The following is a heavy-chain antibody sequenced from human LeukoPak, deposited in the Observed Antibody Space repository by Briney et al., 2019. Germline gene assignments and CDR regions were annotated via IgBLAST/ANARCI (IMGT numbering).Heavy chain of an antibody. V-gene: IGHV3-23*01. J-gene: IGHJ6*02. D-gene: IGHD2-2*01. CDR2: ISGSGGST. CDR1: GFTFSSYA. CDR3: AEDLGPRGVVVPAAMGV. Sequence: GGSLRLSCAASGFTFSSYAMSWVRQAPGKGLEWVSAISGSGGSTYYADSVKGRFTISRDNSKNTLYLQMNSLRAEDTAVYYCAEDLGPRGVVVPAAMGVWGQGTTVTVSS.